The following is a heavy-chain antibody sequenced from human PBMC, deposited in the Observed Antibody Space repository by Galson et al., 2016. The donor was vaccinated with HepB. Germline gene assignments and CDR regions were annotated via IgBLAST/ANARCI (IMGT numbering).Heavy chain of an antibody. V-gene: IGHV3-53*01. Sequence: SLRLSCAASGFVVASHYMSWVRQAPGKGLEWVSVIYSDGSTYYAASVKGRFTISRDTSKNTRDLQMNSLKAEDTAVYYCAKGWYYYETGGSHPFDSWGQGTLVAVSS. J-gene: IGHJ4*02. D-gene: IGHD3-22*01. CDR2: IYSDGST. CDR3: AKGWYYYETGGSHPFDS. CDR1: GFVVASHY.